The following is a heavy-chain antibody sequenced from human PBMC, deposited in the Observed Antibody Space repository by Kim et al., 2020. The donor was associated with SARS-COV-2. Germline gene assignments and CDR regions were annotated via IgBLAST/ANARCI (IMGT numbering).Heavy chain of an antibody. J-gene: IGHJ4*02. CDR1: GFTFSSYG. V-gene: IGHV3-33*05. CDR2: ISYDGSNK. D-gene: IGHD5-12*01. CDR3: ARDKSPGYSGYDAPRLDY. Sequence: GGSLRLSCAASGFTFSSYGMHWVRQAPGKGLEWVAVISYDGSNKYYADSVKGRFTISRDNSKNTLYLQMNSLRAEDTAVYYCARDKSPGYSGYDAPRLDYWGQGTLVTVSS.